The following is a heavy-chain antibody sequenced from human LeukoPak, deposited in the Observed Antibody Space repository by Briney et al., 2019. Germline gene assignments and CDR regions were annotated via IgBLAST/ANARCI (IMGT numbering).Heavy chain of an antibody. V-gene: IGHV4-59*08. CDR3: ARHGTLPYYYDSSGYPFLDY. Sequence: PSETLSLTCTASSGSISSYSWSWIRQPPGKGLEWIGYIYYSGSTSYNPSLKSRGIMSVDTSKNQFSLNLGSVTAADTAGYYCARHGTLPYYYDSSGYPFLDYWGQGTLVTVSS. J-gene: IGHJ4*02. CDR1: SGSISSYS. D-gene: IGHD3-22*01. CDR2: IYYSGST.